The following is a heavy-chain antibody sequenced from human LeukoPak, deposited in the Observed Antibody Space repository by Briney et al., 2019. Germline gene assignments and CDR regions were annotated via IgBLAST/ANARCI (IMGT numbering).Heavy chain of an antibody. Sequence: GGSLRLSCAASGFTFSSYSMNWVRQAPGKGLEWVSSISSSSSYIYYADSVKGRFTISRDNAKNSLYLQMNSLRAEDTAVYYCAKEGVDCSSTSCLYYYYYYMDVWGKGTTVTVSS. D-gene: IGHD2-2*01. CDR1: GFTFSSYS. V-gene: IGHV3-21*01. J-gene: IGHJ6*03. CDR2: ISSSSSYI. CDR3: AKEGVDCSSTSCLYYYYYYMDV.